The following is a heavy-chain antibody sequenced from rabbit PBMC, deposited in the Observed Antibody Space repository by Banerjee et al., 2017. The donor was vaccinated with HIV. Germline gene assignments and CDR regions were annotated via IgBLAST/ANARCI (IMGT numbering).Heavy chain of an antibody. CDR2: IYTGSGST. CDR3: VRDVDSMTPVVQYDWLDL. CDR1: GFSFSSGYD. D-gene: IGHD2-1*01. J-gene: IGHJ5*01. V-gene: IGHV1S40*01. Sequence: QSLEESGGDLVKPGASLTLTCTASGFSFSSGYDMCWVRQAPGKGLEWIACIYTGSGSTYYASWVNGRFTISSHNAQNTLYLQLNSLTAADTATYFCVRDVDSMTPVVQYDWLDLWGPGTLVTVS.